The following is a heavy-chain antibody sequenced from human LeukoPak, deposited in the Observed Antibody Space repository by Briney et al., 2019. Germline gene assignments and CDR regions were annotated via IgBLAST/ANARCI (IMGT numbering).Heavy chain of an antibody. J-gene: IGHJ4*02. D-gene: IGHD2-8*02. Sequence: PGGSLRLSCAASGFTFSSYAMSWARQAPGKGLEWVSAISGSGGSTYYADSVKGRFTISRDNSKNTLYLQMNSLRAEDTAVYYCAKDLVLVGGYYFDYWGQGTLVTVSS. CDR1: GFTFSSYA. V-gene: IGHV3-23*01. CDR2: ISGSGGST. CDR3: AKDLVLVGGYYFDY.